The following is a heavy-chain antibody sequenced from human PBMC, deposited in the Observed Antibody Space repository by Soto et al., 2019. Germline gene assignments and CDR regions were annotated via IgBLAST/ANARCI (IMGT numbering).Heavy chain of an antibody. J-gene: IGHJ4*02. V-gene: IGHV1-69*08. D-gene: IGHD3-10*01. CDR3: ARAYGSGSYRHFDY. Sequence: QVQLVQSGAEVKKPGSSVKVSCKASGGTFSSYTFSWVRQAPGQGLEWMGRIILIVGKPNYAQKFQGRVTITADKSTSTAYMELSSLRSEDTAVYYCARAYGSGSYRHFDYWGQGTLVTVSS. CDR1: GGTFSSYT. CDR2: IILIVGKP.